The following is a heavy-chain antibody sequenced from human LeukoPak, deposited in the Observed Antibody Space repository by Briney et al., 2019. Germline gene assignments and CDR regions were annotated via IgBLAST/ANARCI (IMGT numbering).Heavy chain of an antibody. CDR1: GFTFKSYA. D-gene: IGHD3-22*01. Sequence: GGSLRLSCATSGFTFKSYAMNWVRQSPGKGLEWVSSISGDSTDIYYADSLMGRSTISRDNAKNSLYLEVHSLIAEDTAIYYCARRGYSDSSGYDYWGQGTLVTVSS. CDR3: ARRGYSDSSGYDY. J-gene: IGHJ4*02. V-gene: IGHV3-21*01. CDR2: ISGDSTDI.